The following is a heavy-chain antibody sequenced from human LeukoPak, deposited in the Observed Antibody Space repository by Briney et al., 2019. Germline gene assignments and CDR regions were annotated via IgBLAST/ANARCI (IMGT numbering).Heavy chain of an antibody. Sequence: ASVKVSCKASGYTFTSYGISWVRQAPGQGLEWMGWISAYNGNTNYAQKLQGRVTMTTDTSTSTAYMELRSLRSDDTAVYYCARDSSGYYGSGSDWFDPWGQGTLVTVSS. J-gene: IGHJ5*02. CDR2: ISAYNGNT. V-gene: IGHV1-18*01. D-gene: IGHD3-10*01. CDR3: ARDSSGYYGSGSDWFDP. CDR1: GYTFTSYG.